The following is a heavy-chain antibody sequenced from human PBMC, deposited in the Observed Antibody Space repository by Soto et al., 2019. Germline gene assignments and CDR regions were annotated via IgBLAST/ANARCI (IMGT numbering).Heavy chain of an antibody. V-gene: IGHV5-51*01. Sequence: GESLKISCKGSGYSFTSYWIGWGRQMPGKGLEGMGIIYPGDSDTRYSPSFQGQVTISADKSISTAYLQWSSLKASDTAMYYCARHRGLIDYYDSSGSIIPDYWGQGTLVTVSS. CDR2: IYPGDSDT. J-gene: IGHJ4*02. CDR1: GYSFTSYW. CDR3: ARHRGLIDYYDSSGSIIPDY. D-gene: IGHD3-22*01.